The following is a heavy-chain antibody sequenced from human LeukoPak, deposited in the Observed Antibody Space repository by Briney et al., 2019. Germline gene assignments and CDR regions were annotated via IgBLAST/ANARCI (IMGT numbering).Heavy chain of an antibody. CDR1: GFTFSSYE. CDR3: ARVSPNTVTTLQYFDY. D-gene: IGHD4-17*01. CDR2: IRYDGSNK. J-gene: IGHJ4*02. Sequence: PGGSLRLSCAASGFTFSSYEMNWVRQAPGKGLEWVAFIRYDGSNKYYADSVKGRFTISRDNSKNTLYLQMNSLRAEDTAVYYCARVSPNTVTTLQYFDYWGQGTLVTVSS. V-gene: IGHV3-30*02.